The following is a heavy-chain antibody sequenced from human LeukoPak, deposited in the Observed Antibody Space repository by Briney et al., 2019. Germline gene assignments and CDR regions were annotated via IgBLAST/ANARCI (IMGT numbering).Heavy chain of an antibody. V-gene: IGHV3-21*01. CDR1: GFTFSIYS. J-gene: IGHJ4*02. CDR3: ARRHRLGRDYDVLTGYYFAPFFAY. D-gene: IGHD3-9*01. CDR2: ISSSSSSI. Sequence: GGSLRLSCAASGFTFSIYSMNWVRQAPGKGLEWVSSISSSSSSIYYADSVNGRFTISRDNAKNSPYLQMNSLTAEDTAVYYCARRHRLGRDYDVLTGYYFAPFFAYWGQGTLVTVSS.